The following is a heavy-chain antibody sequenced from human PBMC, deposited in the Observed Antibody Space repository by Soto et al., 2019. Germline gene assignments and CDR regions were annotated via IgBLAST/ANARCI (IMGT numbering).Heavy chain of an antibody. CDR3: AKDRVVRQWPCSDP. V-gene: IGHV3-23*01. Sequence: GSLRLSCAASGFTFSSYAMSWVRQAPGKGLEWVSAISGSGGSTYYADSVKGRFTISRDNSKNTLYLQMNSLRAEDTAVYYCAKDRVVRQWPCSDPCGQAPLVTVS. D-gene: IGHD6-19*01. CDR1: GFTFSSYA. J-gene: IGHJ5*02. CDR2: ISGSGGST.